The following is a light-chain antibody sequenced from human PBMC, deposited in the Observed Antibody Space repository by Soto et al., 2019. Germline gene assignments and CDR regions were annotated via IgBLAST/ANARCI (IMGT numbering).Light chain of an antibody. CDR3: CSYAGRYTV. CDR1: SSDFGGYNY. CDR2: DVS. Sequence: QSALTQPRSVSGSPGQSVTISCTGTSSDFGGYNYVSWYQQHPGKAPKLMIYDVSKRPSGVPDRFSGSKSGNTASLTISGLQAEDEADYYCCSYAGRYTVFGGGTKLTVL. V-gene: IGLV2-11*01. J-gene: IGLJ3*02.